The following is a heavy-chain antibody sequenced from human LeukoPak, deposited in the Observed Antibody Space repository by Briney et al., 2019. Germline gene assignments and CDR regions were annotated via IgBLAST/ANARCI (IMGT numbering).Heavy chain of an antibody. J-gene: IGHJ6*03. CDR2: ISYDGSNK. Sequence: PGGSLRLSCAASGFTFSSYAMHWVRQAPGKGLEWVAVISYDGSNKYYADSVKGRFTISRDNSKNMLYLQMNSLRAEDTAVYYCARSLRVRGVPDYMDVWGKGTTVTISS. CDR1: GFTFSSYA. CDR3: ARSLRVRGVPDYMDV. V-gene: IGHV3-30*14. D-gene: IGHD3-10*01.